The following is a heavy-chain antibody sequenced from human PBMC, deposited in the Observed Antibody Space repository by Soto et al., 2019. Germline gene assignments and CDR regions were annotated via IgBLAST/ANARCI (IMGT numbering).Heavy chain of an antibody. CDR3: ARSYMTTVTTAFEY. Sequence: QVQLQESGPGLVKPSQTLSLTCTVSGGSISSGGYYWSWIRQHPGKGLEWIGYIYYSGRTYYNPSLKSRVTISVDTSKNQYSLKLSSVTAADTAVYYCARSYMTTVTTAFEYWGQGTLVTGSS. J-gene: IGHJ4*02. V-gene: IGHV4-31*03. CDR1: GGSISSGGYY. CDR2: IYYSGRT. D-gene: IGHD4-17*01.